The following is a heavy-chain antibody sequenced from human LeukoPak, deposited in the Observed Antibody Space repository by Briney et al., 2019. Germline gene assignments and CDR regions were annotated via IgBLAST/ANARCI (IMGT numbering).Heavy chain of an antibody. CDR2: ISPSGGTT. Sequence: GGSLRLSCAASGFTFSSYAMNWVRQAPGKGLEWVSGISPSGGTTYYADSVKGRFTISRDNSKDTLYLQMNSLGVEDTAVYYCAKDLGDYIYPSLFDYWGQGTLATVSS. J-gene: IGHJ4*02. CDR1: GFTFSSYA. D-gene: IGHD3-3*01. V-gene: IGHV3-23*01. CDR3: AKDLGDYIYPSLFDY.